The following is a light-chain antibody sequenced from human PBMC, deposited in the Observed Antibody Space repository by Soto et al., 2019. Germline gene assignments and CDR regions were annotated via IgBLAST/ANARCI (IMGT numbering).Light chain of an antibody. V-gene: IGLV2-14*01. CDR2: AVS. CDR1: SSDVGLYDY. J-gene: IGLJ1*01. CDR3: SSYTSDSSYV. Sequence: QSALTQPASVSGSPGQSITISCTGTSSDVGLYDYVSWYQQHPGKAPQLMIYAVSNRPSGVCNRFSASKSGNTASLFISGLQAEDEADYYCSSYTSDSSYVFGSGTKVTVL.